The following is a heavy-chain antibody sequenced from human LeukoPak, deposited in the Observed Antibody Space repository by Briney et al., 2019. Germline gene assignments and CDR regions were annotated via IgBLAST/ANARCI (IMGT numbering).Heavy chain of an antibody. V-gene: IGHV5-51*01. D-gene: IGHD3-3*01. CDR2: IYPGDSDT. CDR3: ALFHTIFGVVGGKSLFDI. J-gene: IGHJ3*02. CDR1: GYSFTSYW. Sequence: GESLKISCKGSGYSFTSYWIGWVRQMPGKGLEWMGIIYPGDSDTRYSPSFQGQVTISADKSISTAYLQWSSLKASDTAMYYCALFHTIFGVVGGKSLFDIWGQGTMVTVSS.